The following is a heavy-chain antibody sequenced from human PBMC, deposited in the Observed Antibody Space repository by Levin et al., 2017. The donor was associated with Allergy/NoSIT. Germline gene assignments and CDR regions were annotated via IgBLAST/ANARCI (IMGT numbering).Heavy chain of an antibody. Sequence: GESLKISCKGSGYSFTSYWISWVRQMPGKGLEWMGRIDPSDSYANYSPSFQGHVTISADKSISTAYLQWSSLKASDTAMYYCARTGIAAAGGNNWFDPWGQGTLVTVSS. D-gene: IGHD6-13*01. J-gene: IGHJ5*02. CDR3: ARTGIAAAGGNNWFDP. CDR1: GYSFTSYW. CDR2: IDPSDSYA. V-gene: IGHV5-10-1*01.